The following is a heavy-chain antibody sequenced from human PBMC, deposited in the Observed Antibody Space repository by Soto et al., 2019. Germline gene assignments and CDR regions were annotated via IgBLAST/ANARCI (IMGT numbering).Heavy chain of an antibody. CDR1: GFTFSRYW. J-gene: IGHJ4*02. CDR2: MNSDGSTT. Sequence: EVQLVESGGGLVQPGGSLRLSCAASGFTFSRYWMQWVRQVPGKGLVWVSRMNSDGSTTNYADSVKGRFTISRDNAKNTLYLQMNSLIAEDTAVYYCVRWGWDTAMSDCWGQGTLVTVYS. V-gene: IGHV3-74*01. CDR3: VRWGWDTAMSDC. D-gene: IGHD5-18*01.